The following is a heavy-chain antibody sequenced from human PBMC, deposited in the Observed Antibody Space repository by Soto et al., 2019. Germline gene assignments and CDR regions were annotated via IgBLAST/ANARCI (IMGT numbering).Heavy chain of an antibody. CDR2: IYYSGST. Sequence: ASETLSLTCTVSGGSISSGDYYWSWIRQPPGKGLEWIGYIYYSGSTYYNPSLKSRVTISVDTSKNQFSLKLSSVTAADTAVYYCARLSPSGYFDYWGQGTLVTVSS. CDR1: GGSISSGDYY. J-gene: IGHJ4*02. CDR3: ARLSPSGYFDY. V-gene: IGHV4-30-4*01. D-gene: IGHD2-15*01.